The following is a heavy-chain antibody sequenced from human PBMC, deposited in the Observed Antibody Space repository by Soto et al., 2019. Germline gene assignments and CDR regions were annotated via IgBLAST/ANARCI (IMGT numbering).Heavy chain of an antibody. CDR3: ARGRNYWRPYDAFDI. V-gene: IGHV1-2*04. CDR1: GYTLTGYD. J-gene: IGHJ3*02. D-gene: IGHD1-7*01. Sequence: GASVKVSCKASGYTLTGYDMNWVRQAPGQGLEWMGWINPNSGGTNYAQKFQGWVTMTRDTSISTAYMELSRLRSDDTAVYYCARGRNYWRPYDAFDIWGQGTMVTVSS. CDR2: INPNSGGT.